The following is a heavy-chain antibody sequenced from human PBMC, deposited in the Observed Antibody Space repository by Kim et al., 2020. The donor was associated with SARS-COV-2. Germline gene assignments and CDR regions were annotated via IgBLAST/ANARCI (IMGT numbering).Heavy chain of an antibody. Sequence: RFTISRDNSKNTLYLQMNSLRAEDTAVYYCARVSIAARPTPNYYYYGMDVWGQGTTVTVSS. V-gene: IGHV3-30*07. J-gene: IGHJ6*02. D-gene: IGHD6-6*01. CDR3: ARVSIAARPTPNYYYYGMDV.